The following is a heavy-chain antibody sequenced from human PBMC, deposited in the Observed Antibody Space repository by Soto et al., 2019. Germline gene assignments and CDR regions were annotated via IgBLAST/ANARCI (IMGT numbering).Heavy chain of an antibody. CDR2: INPNSGGT. D-gene: IGHD3-10*01. CDR1: GYTFTGYY. Sequence: ASVKVSCKASGYTFTGYYMHWVRQAPGQGLEWMGWINPNSGGTNYAQKFQGWVTMTRDTSIGTAYMELSRLRSDDTAVYYCARARGRYYGSGSYLYWGQGTLVTVSS. J-gene: IGHJ4*02. V-gene: IGHV1-2*04. CDR3: ARARGRYYGSGSYLY.